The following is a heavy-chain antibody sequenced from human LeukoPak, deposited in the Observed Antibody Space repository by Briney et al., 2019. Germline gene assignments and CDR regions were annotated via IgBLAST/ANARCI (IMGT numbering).Heavy chain of an antibody. CDR2: INSGANTI. CDR3: ARFVRGGSNSMPSFDY. V-gene: IGHV3-48*03. Sequence: PGGSLRLSCAASGFTFSTYGMNWVRQAPGKGLEWVTYINSGANTIFYADSVKGRFTISRDNAKNSLYLQMNSLRAEDTAVYYCARFVRGGSNSMPSFDYWGQGTLVTVSS. CDR1: GFTFSTYG. D-gene: IGHD1-26*01. J-gene: IGHJ4*02.